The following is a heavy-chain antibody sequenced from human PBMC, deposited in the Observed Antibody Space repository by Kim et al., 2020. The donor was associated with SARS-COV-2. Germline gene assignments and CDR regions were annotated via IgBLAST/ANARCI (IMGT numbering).Heavy chain of an antibody. Sequence: YGDSVRGRFTISRDSSKNTVDLQMNSLGAEDTAVYYCARGRRIQICEHWGQGTLVTVSS. J-gene: IGHJ4*02. D-gene: IGHD5-18*01. CDR3: ARGRRIQICEH. V-gene: IGHV3-23*01.